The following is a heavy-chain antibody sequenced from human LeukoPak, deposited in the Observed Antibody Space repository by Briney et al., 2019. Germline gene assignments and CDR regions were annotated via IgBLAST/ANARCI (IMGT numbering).Heavy chain of an antibody. J-gene: IGHJ6*02. CDR3: ARDLQNPGYSSSWYYYYYGMDV. D-gene: IGHD6-13*01. Sequence: GSSVKVSCKASGGTFNSYTINWVRQAPGQGLEWMGGIIPIFATTNYAQKFQGRVTITADESTSTAYMELSSLSSEDTAVYYCARDLQNPGYSSSWYYYYYGMDVWGQGTTVTVSS. V-gene: IGHV1-69*01. CDR2: IIPIFATT. CDR1: GGTFNSYT.